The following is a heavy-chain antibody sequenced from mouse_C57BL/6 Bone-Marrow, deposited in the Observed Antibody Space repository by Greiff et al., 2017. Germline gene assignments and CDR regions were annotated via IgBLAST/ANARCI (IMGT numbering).Heavy chain of an antibody. J-gene: IGHJ3*01. V-gene: IGHV5-6*01. Sequence: EVQVVESGGDLVKPGGSLKLSCAASGFTFSSYGMSWVRQTPDKRLEWVATISSGGSYTYYPDSVKGRFTISRDNAKNTLYLQMSSLKSEDTAMYYCARLDSAGPFAYWGQGTLVTVSA. CDR1: GFTFSSYG. D-gene: IGHD3-2*02. CDR3: ARLDSAGPFAY. CDR2: ISSGGSYT.